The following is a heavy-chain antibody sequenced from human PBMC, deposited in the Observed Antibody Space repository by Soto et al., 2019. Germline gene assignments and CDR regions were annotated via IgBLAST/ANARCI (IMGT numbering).Heavy chain of an antibody. CDR2: ISWNSGSI. D-gene: IGHD6-6*01. CDR1: GFTFDDYA. V-gene: IGHV3-9*01. Sequence: GGSLRLSCAASGFTFDDYAMHWVRQGPGKGLEWVSGISWNSGSIGYVDSVQGRFTISRDNVKKSLYLQMNSLRPEDTALYYCVKGRDRSSSSRFDPWGQGTLVTVSS. CDR3: VKGRDRSSSSRFDP. J-gene: IGHJ5*02.